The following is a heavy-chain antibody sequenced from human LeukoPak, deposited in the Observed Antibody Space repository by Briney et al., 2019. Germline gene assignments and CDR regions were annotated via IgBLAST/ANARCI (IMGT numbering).Heavy chain of an antibody. CDR1: GFTFSSYS. D-gene: IGHD4-17*01. CDR3: ARGSTTVTAYYFDY. J-gene: IGHJ4*02. Sequence: GGSLRLSCTASGFTFSSYSMNWVRQAPGKGLEWLSYISWGSNVIYYADSVKGRFTTSRDDAKNSLFLQMNSLTDEDTAVYYCARGSTTVTAYYFDYWGQGTLVTVSS. V-gene: IGHV3-48*02. CDR2: ISWGSNVI.